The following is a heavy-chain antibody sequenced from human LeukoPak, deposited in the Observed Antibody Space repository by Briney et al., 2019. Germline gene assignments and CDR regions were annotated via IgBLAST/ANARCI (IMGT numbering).Heavy chain of an antibody. CDR2: IYYSGST. V-gene: IGHV4-31*03. Sequence: SETLSLTCTVSGGSISSGGYYWSWVRQHPGKGLEWIGYIYYSGSTYYNPSLKSRVTISVDTSKNQFSLKLSSVTAADTAVYYCARGEDSTKASMIVPAGVAFDIWGQGTMVTVSS. J-gene: IGHJ3*02. CDR3: ARGEDSTKASMIVPAGVAFDI. D-gene: IGHD3-22*01. CDR1: GGSISSGGYY.